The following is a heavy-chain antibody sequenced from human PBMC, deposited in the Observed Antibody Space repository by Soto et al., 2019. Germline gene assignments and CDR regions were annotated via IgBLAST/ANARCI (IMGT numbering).Heavy chain of an antibody. V-gene: IGHV3-33*01. CDR3: ARDYGLGDYYYGMDV. Sequence: PLGGSLRLSCAASGFTFSSYGMHWVRQAPGKGLEWVAVIWYDGSNKYYADSVKGRFTISRDNSKNTLYLQMNSLRAEDTAVYYCARDYGLGDYYYGMDVWGQGTTVTVSS. J-gene: IGHJ6*02. CDR1: GFTFSSYG. D-gene: IGHD3-16*01. CDR2: IWYDGSNK.